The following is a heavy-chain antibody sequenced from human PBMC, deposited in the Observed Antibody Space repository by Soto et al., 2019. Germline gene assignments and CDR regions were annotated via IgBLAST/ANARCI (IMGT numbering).Heavy chain of an antibody. D-gene: IGHD3-16*01. Sequence: SETLSLTGSVSGASISNFYWSWIRQSAGKGLEWIGRLYTRGTTDYNPSLKSRVTMSIDTSKNRVSLSLTSVTAADTAVYYCAKGGTYYFDSWGQGIVVTVSS. CDR2: LYTRGTT. V-gene: IGHV4-4*07. CDR3: AKGGTYYFDS. J-gene: IGHJ4*02. CDR1: GASISNFY.